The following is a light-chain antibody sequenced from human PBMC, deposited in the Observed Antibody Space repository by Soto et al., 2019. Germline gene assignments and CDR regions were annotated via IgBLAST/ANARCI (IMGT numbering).Light chain of an antibody. CDR2: GAS. CDR3: QESVSSLGT. Sequence: DIQMTQSPSSLSESVGERVTITCRASQSIGVYLNWFQQKPGKAPELVIYGASSLTSGVPPRFRGGGSGTDFTLTISSLQHEDFATYYCQESVSSLGTFGPGTTVDIK. J-gene: IGKJ3*01. V-gene: IGKV1-39*01. CDR1: QSIGVY.